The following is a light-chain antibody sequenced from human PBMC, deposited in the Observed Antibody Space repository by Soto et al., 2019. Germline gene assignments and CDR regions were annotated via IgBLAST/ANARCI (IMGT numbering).Light chain of an antibody. Sequence: QSALTQPASVSGSPGQSITISCTGTSSDVGGYNYVSWYQQHPGKAPKLMIYDVSNRPSGVSNRFSSSKSGNTASLTISGRQADDEADYYCSSYTSSSTLEVVFGGGTKLTVL. V-gene: IGLV2-14*01. CDR1: SSDVGGYNY. CDR3: SSYTSSSTLEVV. CDR2: DVS. J-gene: IGLJ2*01.